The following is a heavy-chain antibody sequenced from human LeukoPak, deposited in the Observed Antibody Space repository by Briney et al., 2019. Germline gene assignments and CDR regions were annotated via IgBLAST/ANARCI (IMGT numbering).Heavy chain of an antibody. CDR1: GLTFSTYG. CDR3: ARNKGVRGELDP. CDR2: SGASNSGYTK. V-gene: IGHV3-48*04. D-gene: IGHD3-10*01. J-gene: IGHJ5*02. Sequence: GGSLRLSCAASGLTFSTYGMHWIRQAPGKGLEWLAHSGASNSGYTKDYADSVRGRFTISRDNAKNSLYLQMDSLRAEDTAVYYCARNKGVRGELDPWGQGTLVTVSS.